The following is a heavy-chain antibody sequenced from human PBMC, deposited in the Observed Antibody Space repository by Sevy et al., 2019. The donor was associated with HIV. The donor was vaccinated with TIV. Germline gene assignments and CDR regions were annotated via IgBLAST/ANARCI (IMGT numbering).Heavy chain of an antibody. Sequence: ASVKVSCKASGYTFTNYGISWVRQAPGQGLEWMGWISAHNGNINYAQTLQCRVTMTTDTSTSTASMELRSLRSDDTAVYYCARDLTHTGRFGAFDIWGQGTMVTVSS. J-gene: IGHJ3*02. V-gene: IGHV1-18*01. CDR1: GYTFTNYG. CDR2: ISAHNGNI. CDR3: ARDLTHTGRFGAFDI. D-gene: IGHD3-3*01.